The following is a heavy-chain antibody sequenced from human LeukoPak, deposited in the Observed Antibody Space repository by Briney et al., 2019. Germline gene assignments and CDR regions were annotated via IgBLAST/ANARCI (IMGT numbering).Heavy chain of an antibody. J-gene: IGHJ4*02. D-gene: IGHD6-13*01. Sequence: SETLSLTCTVSGGSVSSGSYYWSWIRQPPGKGLEWIGYIYYSGSTNYNPSLKSRVTISVDTSKNQFSLKLSSVTAADTAVYYCARSAAAGVFDYWGQGTLVTVSS. CDR3: ARSAAAGVFDY. V-gene: IGHV4-61*01. CDR1: GGSVSSGSYY. CDR2: IYYSGST.